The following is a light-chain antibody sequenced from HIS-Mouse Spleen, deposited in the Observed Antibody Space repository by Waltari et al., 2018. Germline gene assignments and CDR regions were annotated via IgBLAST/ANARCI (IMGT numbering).Light chain of an antibody. CDR2: EDS. J-gene: IGLJ2*01. CDR3: YSTDSSGNHRV. CDR1: VLPKKY. Sequence: SYELTQPPSLSVSPGQTARITCSGDVLPKKYSYWYQQKSGQAPVLVIYEDSKRPSGIPERFSGSSSGTMATLTISGAQVEDEADYYCYSTDSSGNHRVFGGGTKLTVL. V-gene: IGLV3-10*01.